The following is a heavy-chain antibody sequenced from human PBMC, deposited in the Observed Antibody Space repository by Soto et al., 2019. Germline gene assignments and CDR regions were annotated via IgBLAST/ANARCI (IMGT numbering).Heavy chain of an antibody. CDR3: ARGGGADSSSWFDP. D-gene: IGHD6-6*01. J-gene: IGHJ5*02. CDR2: IIPIFGTA. CDR1: GGTFSSYA. V-gene: IGHV1-69*06. Sequence: QVQLVQSGAEVKKPGSSVKVSCKASGGTFSSYAISWVRQAPGQGLEWMGGIIPIFGTANYAQKFQGRVTITADKPTGTAYRELSSLGAEDTAVYYCARGGGADSSSWFDPWGQGTLVTVSS.